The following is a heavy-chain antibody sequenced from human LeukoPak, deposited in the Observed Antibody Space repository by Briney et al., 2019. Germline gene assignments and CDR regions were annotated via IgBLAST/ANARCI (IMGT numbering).Heavy chain of an antibody. V-gene: IGHV3-48*01. CDR3: ARDHNYAFDY. D-gene: IGHD5-18*01. Sequence: PGGSLRLSCAASGFTFSSYSMNWVRQAPGKGLEWVSYISSSSGTMNYADSVKGRFTISGDNARNSLYLQMNSLRAEDTAVYYCARDHNYAFDYWGQGTLVTVSS. CDR2: ISSSSGTM. CDR1: GFTFSSYS. J-gene: IGHJ4*02.